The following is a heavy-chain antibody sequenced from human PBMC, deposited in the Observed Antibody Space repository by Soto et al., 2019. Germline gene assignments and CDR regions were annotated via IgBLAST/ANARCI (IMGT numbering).Heavy chain of an antibody. D-gene: IGHD2-15*01. CDR3: ARGLECRGYCLDKPTWFGP. CDR2: IIPIFGTP. J-gene: IGHJ5*02. Sequence: GASVKVSCKASGGTFSTYTFSWVLQAPGQGLEWMGRIIPIFGTPYYAQKFQGRVTITADKSTSTVYMELSSLGSDDTAVYFCARGLECRGYCLDKPTWFGPWGQGTLVTVS. V-gene: IGHV1-69*06. CDR1: GGTFSTYT.